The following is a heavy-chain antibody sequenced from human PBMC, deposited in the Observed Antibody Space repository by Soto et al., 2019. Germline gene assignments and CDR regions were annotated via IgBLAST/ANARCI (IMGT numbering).Heavy chain of an antibody. Sequence: QVQLVQSGAGVKKPGSSVKVSCKASGDTFSNYAMSWVRQAPGQGLEWMGGIITVFGTTNYPQRFQGTVTNTAYETTSTAYMEVSSVRSKDATVNYCAKGSIGSNGPFDYWGQGTLFTVSS. CDR3: AKGSIGSNGPFDY. V-gene: IGHV1-69*01. D-gene: IGHD1-26*01. J-gene: IGHJ4*02. CDR1: GDTFSNYA. CDR2: IITVFGTT.